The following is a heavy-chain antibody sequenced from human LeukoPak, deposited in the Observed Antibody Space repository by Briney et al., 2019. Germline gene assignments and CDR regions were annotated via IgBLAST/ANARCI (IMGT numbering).Heavy chain of an antibody. V-gene: IGHV3-30-3*01. CDR1: GFTFSSYA. Sequence: PGRSLRLSCAASGFTFSSYAMHWVRQAPGKGLEWVAVISYDGSNKYYADSVKGRFTISRDNSKNTLYLQMNSLRAEDTAVYYCARSLCSSMCPDTAMVNGLVYWGQGTLVTVSS. J-gene: IGHJ4*02. D-gene: IGHD5-18*01. CDR3: ARSLCSSMCPDTAMVNGLVY. CDR2: ISYDGSNK.